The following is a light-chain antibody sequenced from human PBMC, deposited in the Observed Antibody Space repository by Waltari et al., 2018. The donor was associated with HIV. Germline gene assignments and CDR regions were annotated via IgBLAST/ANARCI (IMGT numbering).Light chain of an antibody. V-gene: IGLV2-14*01. Sequence: QSALTQPASVSGSPGQSITIACTGTGIDRLCSSVDGYHHHPGKAPKVIIYEVSNRPSGVSSRFSGSISANTAPLTISGLRAEDEADYFCTSDISSASPVFGGGTKVTVL. CDR3: TSDISSASPV. CDR2: EVS. J-gene: IGLJ3*02. CDR1: GIDRLCSS.